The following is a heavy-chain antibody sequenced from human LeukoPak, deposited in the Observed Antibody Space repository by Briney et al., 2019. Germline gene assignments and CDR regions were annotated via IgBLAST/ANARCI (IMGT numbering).Heavy chain of an antibody. D-gene: IGHD2-21*02. CDR2: ISYDGSNE. CDR1: GFTFSSYA. J-gene: IGHJ4*02. Sequence: GGSLRLSCAASGFTFSSYAMHWVRQAPGKGLDWVAVISYDGSNEYYADSVKGRFTISRDNSKNTLYLQMNSLRAEDTAVYYCASERTLDCGGDCCTDYWGQGTLVTVSS. CDR3: ASERTLDCGGDCCTDY. V-gene: IGHV3-30*14.